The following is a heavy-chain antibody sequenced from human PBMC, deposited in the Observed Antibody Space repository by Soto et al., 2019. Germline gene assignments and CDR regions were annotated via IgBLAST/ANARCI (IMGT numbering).Heavy chain of an antibody. V-gene: IGHV3-21*01. J-gene: IGHJ4*02. CDR3: AREGFDSSGYYRGLDY. D-gene: IGHD3-22*01. Sequence: EVQLVESGGGLVKPGGSLRLSCAASGFTFSSYSMNWVRQAPGKGLEWVSSISSSSSYIYYADSVKGRFTISRDNAKXTLYLQMNSLRAEDTAVYYCAREGFDSSGYYRGLDYWGQGTLVTVSS. CDR2: ISSSSSYI. CDR1: GFTFSSYS.